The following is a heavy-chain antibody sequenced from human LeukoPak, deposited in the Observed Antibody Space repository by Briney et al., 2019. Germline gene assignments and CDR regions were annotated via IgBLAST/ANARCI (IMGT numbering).Heavy chain of an antibody. V-gene: IGHV4-39*01. CDR1: GGSISSSAYH. CDR2: IHNSGST. Sequence: SETLSLTCTVSGGSISSSAYHWGWIRQPPGTGLEWIGSIHNSGSTYYNPSLKSRVTISVRTSKNQFSLKLSSVTAADTALYYCARLLPTYCSVDSCPHHPIYRAPGTLGIVS. J-gene: IGHJ4*02. D-gene: IGHD2-15*01. CDR3: ARLLPTYCSVDSCPHHPIY.